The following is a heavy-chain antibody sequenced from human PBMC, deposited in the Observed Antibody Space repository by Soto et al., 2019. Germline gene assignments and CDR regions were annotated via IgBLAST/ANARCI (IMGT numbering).Heavy chain of an antibody. CDR1: GGSISSGDYY. CDR3: ARAQGVTYYDFWSGPRSGGEALFDY. CDR2: IYYSGST. D-gene: IGHD3-3*01. J-gene: IGHJ4*02. V-gene: IGHV4-30-4*01. Sequence: PSETLSLTCTVSGGSISSGDYYWSWIRQPPGKGLEWIGYIYYSGSTYYNPSLKSRVTISVDTSKNQFSLKLSSVTAADTAVYYCARAQGVTYYDFWSGPRSGGEALFDYWGQGTLVTVSS.